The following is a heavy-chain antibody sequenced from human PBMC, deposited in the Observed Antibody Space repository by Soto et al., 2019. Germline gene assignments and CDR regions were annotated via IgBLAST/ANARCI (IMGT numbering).Heavy chain of an antibody. V-gene: IGHV3-30*18. Sequence: QVQLVESGGGVVQPGRSLRLSCAASGFTFSSYGMHWVRQAPGKGLEWVAVISYDGSNKYYADSVKRRFTISRDNSKNTLYMQMNCLRAEDTAVYYCAKSPSYPVYFDYWGQGALVTVSS. J-gene: IGHJ4*02. D-gene: IGHD1-26*01. CDR1: GFTFSSYG. CDR3: AKSPSYPVYFDY. CDR2: ISYDGSNK.